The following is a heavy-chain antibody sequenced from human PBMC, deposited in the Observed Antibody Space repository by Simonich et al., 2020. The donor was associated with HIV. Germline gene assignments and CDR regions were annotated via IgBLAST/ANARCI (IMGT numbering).Heavy chain of an antibody. CDR2: IYHSGTT. V-gene: IGHV4-34*01. J-gene: IGHJ3*01. Sequence: QVQLQQWGAGLLKPSETLSLTCAVYGGSFSSYYWSWIRQPPGKGLEWIGEIYHSGTTTYTPSLKSRVTISVDTSKNQFSLKLRSVTAADTAVYYCARAGLTMVRGVPASFDVWGQGTMVTVSS. D-gene: IGHD3-10*01. CDR1: GGSFSSYY. CDR3: ARAGLTMVRGVPASFDV.